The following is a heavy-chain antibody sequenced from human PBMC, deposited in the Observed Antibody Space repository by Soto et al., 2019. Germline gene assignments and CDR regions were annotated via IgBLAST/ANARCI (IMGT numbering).Heavy chain of an antibody. CDR3: ARDSKWLIINGNWFDS. D-gene: IGHD5-12*01. Sequence: ASVKVSCKFSGSSFINYGMTWVRQAPGQGLEWMGWISGSNGATNYAQRFQGRVTLTTDTSTNTAYLELRSLRLDDTAVYYCARDSKWLIINGNWFDSWGQGTRVTVSS. V-gene: IGHV1-18*04. CDR2: ISGSNGAT. CDR1: GSSFINYG. J-gene: IGHJ5*01.